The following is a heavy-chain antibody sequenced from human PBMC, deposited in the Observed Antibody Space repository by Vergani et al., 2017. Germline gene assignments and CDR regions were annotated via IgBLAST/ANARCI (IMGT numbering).Heavy chain of an antibody. CDR3: ARGLRLGELSLSFFPRRVVFDY. Sequence: QVQLVQSGAEVKKPGSSVKVSCKASGGTFSSYAISWVRQAPGQGLEWMGGIIPIFGTANYAQKFQGRVTITADESTSTAYMELSSLRSEDTAVYYCARGLRLGELSLSFFPRRVVFDYWGQGTLVTVSS. CDR2: IIPIFGTA. D-gene: IGHD3-16*02. V-gene: IGHV1-69*01. J-gene: IGHJ4*02. CDR1: GGTFSSYA.